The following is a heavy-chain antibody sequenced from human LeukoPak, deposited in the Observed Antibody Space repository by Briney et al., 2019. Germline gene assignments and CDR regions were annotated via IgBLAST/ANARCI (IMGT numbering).Heavy chain of an antibody. V-gene: IGHV3-66*01. CDR1: GFTFSTYA. CDR3: ASRLGYS. J-gene: IGHJ5*02. D-gene: IGHD2-15*01. CDR2: IYSGGST. Sequence: PGGSLRLSCAASGFTFSTYAMTWVRQAPGKGLEWVSVIYSGGSTYYADSVRGRFTISRDNSKNTLYLQMNSLRAEDTAVYYCASRLGYSWGQGTLVTVSS.